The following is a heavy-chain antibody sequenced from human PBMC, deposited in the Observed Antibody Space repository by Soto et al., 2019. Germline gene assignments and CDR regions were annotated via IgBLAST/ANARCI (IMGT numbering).Heavy chain of an antibody. J-gene: IGHJ6*04. CDR2: ISGSNSFL. CDR3: ARGMKGYWTV. D-gene: IGHD2-15*01. CDR1: GFTFTSYS. V-gene: IGHV3-21*01. Sequence: EVQLVESGGGLVEPGGSLRLSCAASGFTFTSYSMSWVRQAPGKGLEWVSSISGSNSFLYYADSVRGRFTISRDNAKNSLYLQMNSLRVEDTAVYYCARGMKGYWTVWGKGTTVTVSS.